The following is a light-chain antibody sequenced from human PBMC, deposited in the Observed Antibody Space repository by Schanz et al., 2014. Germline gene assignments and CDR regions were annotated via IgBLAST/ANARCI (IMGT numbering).Light chain of an antibody. CDR3: CSYAGSSTLV. Sequence: QSALTQPRSVSGSPGQSVTISCTGSSSDVGGYNYVSWYQQHPGKAPKLMIYEVTERPSGVPDRFSGSKSGNTASLTVSGLQAEDEADYYCCSYAGSSTLVFGGGTKLTVL. CDR1: SSDVGGYNY. J-gene: IGLJ3*02. V-gene: IGLV2-11*01. CDR2: EVT.